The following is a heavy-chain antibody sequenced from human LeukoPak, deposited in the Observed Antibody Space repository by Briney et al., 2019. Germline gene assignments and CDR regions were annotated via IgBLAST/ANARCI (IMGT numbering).Heavy chain of an antibody. CDR3: ARGGEQSVAMNWFDP. V-gene: IGHV4-4*09. CDR2: TFTSGGT. Sequence: SETLSLTCTVSGGSMSPYYWSWIRQTPGKGLEWIGYTFTSGGTNYNPSLKSRVTISVDTSKNQFSLKLSSVTAADTAVYYCARGGEQSVAMNWFDPWGQGTLVTVSS. J-gene: IGHJ5*02. D-gene: IGHD2-21*01. CDR1: GGSMSPYY.